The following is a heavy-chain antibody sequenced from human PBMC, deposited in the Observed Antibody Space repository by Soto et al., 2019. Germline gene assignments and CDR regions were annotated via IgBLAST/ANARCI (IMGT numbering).Heavy chain of an antibody. CDR1: GFTVSSNY. J-gene: IGHJ6*02. Sequence: GGSLRLSCAASGFTVSSNYMSWVRQAPGKGLEWVSVIYSGGSTYYADSVKGRFTISRDNSKNTLYLQMKSLRAEDTAVYYCARESIHYYGSGSFNYGMDVWGQGTTVTVSS. CDR2: IYSGGST. D-gene: IGHD3-10*01. CDR3: ARESIHYYGSGSFNYGMDV. V-gene: IGHV3-53*01.